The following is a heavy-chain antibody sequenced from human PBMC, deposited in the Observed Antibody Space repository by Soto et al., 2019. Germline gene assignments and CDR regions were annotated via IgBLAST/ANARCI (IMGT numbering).Heavy chain of an antibody. V-gene: IGHV1-18*04. J-gene: IGHJ4*02. CDR1: GYTFTSYG. Sequence: QVQLVQSGTEVKKSGASVNVSCKAFGYTFTSYGFNWVRQVPGQGLEWLGWISAFNGDTQYAQTMKGRLTVTTDTSTTTVHMELRSLTPADTAVYYCTREAGWQRMVPYDWGQGTLVTVS. CDR2: ISAFNGDT. D-gene: IGHD6-25*01. CDR3: TREAGWQRMVPYD.